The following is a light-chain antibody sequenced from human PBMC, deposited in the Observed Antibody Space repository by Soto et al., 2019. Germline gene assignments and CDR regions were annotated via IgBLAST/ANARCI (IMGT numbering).Light chain of an antibody. CDR1: QSISSY. J-gene: IGKJ1*01. CDR3: QQSYGTPPT. V-gene: IGKV1-39*01. Sequence: DIQMTQSPSSLSASVGDIVTITCRASQSISSYLNWCQQKPGKAPKVLIYAASSLQSGVPSRFSGSGSGTDFTLTISSIQPEDFTTYYCQQSYGTPPTFGQGTKVDIK. CDR2: AAS.